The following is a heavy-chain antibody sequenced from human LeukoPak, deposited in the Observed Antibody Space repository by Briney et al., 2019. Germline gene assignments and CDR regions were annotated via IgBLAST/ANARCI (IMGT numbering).Heavy chain of an antibody. Sequence: GGSLRLSCAASGFTFSSYWVHWVRQAPGKGLVWVSRINSDGSNTSYADSVKGRFTISRDNAKNTLYLQMNSLRAEDTAVYYCARGDDILTAYYYYYGMDDWGKGTTVTVSS. CDR3: ARGDDILTAYYYYYGMDD. CDR1: GFTFSSYW. J-gene: IGHJ6*04. V-gene: IGHV3-74*01. D-gene: IGHD3-9*01. CDR2: INSDGSNT.